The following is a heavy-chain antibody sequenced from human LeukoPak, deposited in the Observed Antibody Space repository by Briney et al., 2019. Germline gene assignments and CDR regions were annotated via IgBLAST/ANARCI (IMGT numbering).Heavy chain of an antibody. J-gene: IGHJ4*02. Sequence: GGSLRLSCAASGFVVSTNYMTWVRQAPGKGLEWVSVIYKDGRTFYADSVKGRFTISRDNSKNTLYLQMNGLRAEDTAVYYCAKDESYYGSGSPVDYWGQGTLVTVSS. V-gene: IGHV3-53*01. CDR1: GFVVSTNY. D-gene: IGHD3-10*01. CDR3: AKDESYYGSGSPVDY. CDR2: IYKDGRT.